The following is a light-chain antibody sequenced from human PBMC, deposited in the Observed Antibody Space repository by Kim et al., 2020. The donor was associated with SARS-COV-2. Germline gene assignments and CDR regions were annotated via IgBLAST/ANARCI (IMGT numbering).Light chain of an antibody. CDR2: QDS. J-gene: IGLJ2*01. Sequence: SVSLVQTARITCSGHKFEDKYPCWYQQKPGQSPVLLIYQDSKRPSGIPKRFSGSNSGDTTALTLSGTQAIDEADYYCQAWDSSTVVFGGGTPLTVL. CDR1: KFEDKY. V-gene: IGLV3-1*01. CDR3: QAWDSSTVV.